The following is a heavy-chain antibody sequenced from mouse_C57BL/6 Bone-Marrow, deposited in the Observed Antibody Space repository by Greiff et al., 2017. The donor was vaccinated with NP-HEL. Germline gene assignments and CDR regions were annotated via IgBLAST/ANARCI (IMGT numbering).Heavy chain of an antibody. D-gene: IGHD2-4*01. Sequence: QVQLQQSGAELVKPGASVKMSCKASGYTFTSYWITWVKQRPGQGLEWIGDIYPGSGSTNYNEKFKSKATLTVDTSSSTAYMQLSSLTSEDSAVYYCAMYYDYDEEFDYWGQGTTLTVSS. CDR2: IYPGSGST. CDR3: AMYYDYDEEFDY. CDR1: GYTFTSYW. V-gene: IGHV1-55*01. J-gene: IGHJ2*01.